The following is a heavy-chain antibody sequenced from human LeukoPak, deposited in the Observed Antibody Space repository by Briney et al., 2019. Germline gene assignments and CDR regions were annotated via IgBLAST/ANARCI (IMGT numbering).Heavy chain of an antibody. D-gene: IGHD1-26*01. V-gene: IGHV3-53*01. CDR2: LYSGGNT. CDR3: ARGGFLNSFDP. Sequence: GGSLRLSCAASGFSVSSNYMSWVRQAPGKGLEWVSVLYSGGNTHYADSVNGRFTISRDNSKNTLYLQMNSLRAEDTAVYYCARGGFLNSFDPWGQGTLVTVSS. CDR1: GFSVSSNY. J-gene: IGHJ5*02.